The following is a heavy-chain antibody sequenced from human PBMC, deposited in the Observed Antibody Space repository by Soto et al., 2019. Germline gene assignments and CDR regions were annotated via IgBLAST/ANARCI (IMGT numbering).Heavy chain of an antibody. V-gene: IGHV4-59*01. Sequence: QVQLQESGPGLVKPSETLSLTCTVSGGSISSYYWSWIRQPPGKGLECIGYIYYSGSTNYNPSLTSLVNISVDTSKNQFSLQLSSVTAADTAVYYCARGGGSPAYWGQGTLVTVSS. CDR2: IYYSGST. CDR3: ARGGGSPAY. D-gene: IGHD2-15*01. CDR1: GGSISSYY. J-gene: IGHJ4*02.